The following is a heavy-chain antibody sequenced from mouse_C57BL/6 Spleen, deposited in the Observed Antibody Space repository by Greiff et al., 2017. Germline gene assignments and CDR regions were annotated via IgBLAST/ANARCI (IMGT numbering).Heavy chain of an antibody. Sequence: VQLQQPGAELVMPGASVKLSCKASGYTFTSYWMHWVKQRPGQGLEWIGEIDPSDSYTNYNQKFKGKSTLTVDKSSSTAYMQLSSLTSEDSAVYYCARGGDDGSSSWYFDVWGKGTTVTVSS. CDR3: ARGGDDGSSSWYFDV. J-gene: IGHJ1*03. D-gene: IGHD1-1*01. V-gene: IGHV1-69*01. CDR2: IDPSDSYT. CDR1: GYTFTSYW.